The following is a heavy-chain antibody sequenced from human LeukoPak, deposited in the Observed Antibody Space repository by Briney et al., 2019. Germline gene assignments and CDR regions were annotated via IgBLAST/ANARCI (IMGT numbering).Heavy chain of an antibody. CDR3: ARDLSEGFDY. CDR2: IIPILGIA. D-gene: IGHD2/OR15-2a*01. CDR1: GYTFTGYY. J-gene: IGHJ4*02. V-gene: IGHV1-69*10. Sequence: GASVKVSCKASGYTFTGYYMHWVRQAPGQGLEWMGWIIPILGIANYAQKFQGRVTITADKSTSTAYMELSSLRSEDTAVYYCARDLSEGFDYWGQGTLVTVSS.